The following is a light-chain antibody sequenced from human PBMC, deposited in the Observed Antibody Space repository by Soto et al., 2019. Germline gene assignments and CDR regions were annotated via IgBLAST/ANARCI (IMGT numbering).Light chain of an antibody. Sequence: DIQMTQSTSSLSASVGDTVTITCRARQTIAIYLNWYQQKPGKAPNLLIYEASSLQSEVPSRFTGRGSGTDFSLTISSPQPEDFATYYCQQSYNIPQTFGQGTRVEIK. CDR3: QQSYNIPQT. J-gene: IGKJ1*01. V-gene: IGKV1-39*01. CDR1: QTIAIY. CDR2: EAS.